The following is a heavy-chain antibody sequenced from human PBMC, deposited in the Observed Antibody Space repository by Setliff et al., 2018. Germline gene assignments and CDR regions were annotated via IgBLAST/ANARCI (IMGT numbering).Heavy chain of an antibody. J-gene: IGHJ4*02. CDR2: IKQDGSEK. CDR3: ARDAGGDYDN. CDR1: GFTFSSYW. Sequence: GGSLRLSCAASGFTFSSYWMSWVRQAPGKRLEWVANIKQDGSEKYYVDSVKGRFTISRDNSKNTLYLQMNSLRLEDTAIYYCARDAGGDYDNWGQGTLVTVSS. D-gene: IGHD2-21*02. V-gene: IGHV3-7*01.